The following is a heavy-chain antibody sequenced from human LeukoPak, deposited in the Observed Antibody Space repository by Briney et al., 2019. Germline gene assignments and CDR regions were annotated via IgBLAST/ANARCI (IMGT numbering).Heavy chain of an antibody. CDR3: ARENLAAAGTRGGYYYYYYMDV. Sequence: PSETLSLTCTVSGGSISSYYWRWIRQPAGKGLEWIGRIYTSGSTNYNPSLKSRVTMSVDTSKNQFSLKLSSVTAADTAVYYCARENLAAAGTRGGYYYYYYMDVWGKGTTVTVSS. CDR2: IYTSGST. V-gene: IGHV4-4*07. D-gene: IGHD6-13*01. J-gene: IGHJ6*03. CDR1: GGSISSYY.